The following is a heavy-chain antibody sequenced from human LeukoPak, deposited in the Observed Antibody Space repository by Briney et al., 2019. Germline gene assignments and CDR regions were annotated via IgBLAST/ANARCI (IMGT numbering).Heavy chain of an antibody. J-gene: IGHJ5*02. V-gene: IGHV4-4*07. D-gene: IGHD6-13*01. CDR1: GGPISSYY. CDR2: IYTSGST. CDR3: ASSDLIAAAGEFDP. Sequence: SETLSLTCTVSGGPISSYYWSWIRQPAGKGLEWIGRIYTSGSTNYNPSLKSRVTMSVDTSKNQFSLKLSSVTAADTAVYYCASSDLIAAAGEFDPWGQGTLVTVSS.